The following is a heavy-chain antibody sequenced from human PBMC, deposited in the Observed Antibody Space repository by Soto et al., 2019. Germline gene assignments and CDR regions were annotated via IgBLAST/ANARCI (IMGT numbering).Heavy chain of an antibody. Sequence: QVQLVQSGAEEKKPGASVKVSCKASGYTFTSYAMHWVRQAPGQRLEWMGWINAGNGNTKYSQKFQGRVTITRDTSASTAYMELSSLRSADTAVYYCARVAVAGTLHNWFDPWGQGTLVTVSS. CDR2: INAGNGNT. D-gene: IGHD6-19*01. CDR1: GYTFTSYA. CDR3: ARVAVAGTLHNWFDP. V-gene: IGHV1-3*05. J-gene: IGHJ5*02.